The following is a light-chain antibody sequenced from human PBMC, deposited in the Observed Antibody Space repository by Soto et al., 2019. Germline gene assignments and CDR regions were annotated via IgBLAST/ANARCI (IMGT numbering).Light chain of an antibody. CDR3: SSYAGSNTDVV. CDR2: EVT. Sequence: QSALTQPPSASGSPGQSVTMSCTGTRSDVGGYGYVSWYQQHPGKAPKLMIYEVTKRASGVPERFSGSKSGNTASLTVSGLRAEDEADYYCSSYAGSNTDVVFGGGTKLTVL. CDR1: RSDVGGYGY. J-gene: IGLJ2*01. V-gene: IGLV2-8*01.